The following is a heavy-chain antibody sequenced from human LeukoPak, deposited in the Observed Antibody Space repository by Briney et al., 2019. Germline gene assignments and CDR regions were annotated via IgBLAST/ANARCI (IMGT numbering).Heavy chain of an antibody. CDR3: ARGRRGIYYGSGSYFDY. CDR1: GGSFSGYY. V-gene: IGHV4-34*01. CDR2: INHSGST. D-gene: IGHD3-10*01. J-gene: IGHJ4*02. Sequence: PSETLSLTCAVYGGSFSGYYWSWIRQPPGKGLEWIGEINHSGSTNYNPSLKSRVTISVDTSKNQFSLKLSSVTAADTAVYYCARGRRGIYYGSGSYFDYWGQGTLVTVSS.